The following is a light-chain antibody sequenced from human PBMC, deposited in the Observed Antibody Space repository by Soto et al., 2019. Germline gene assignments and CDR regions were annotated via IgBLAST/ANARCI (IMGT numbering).Light chain of an antibody. Sequence: ELVLTQSPATLSLSPGARATLSCRASQGVSSYLAWYQQKPGQAPRLLIYGASSRATGIPDRFSGSGSGTDFTLTINRLEPEDFAVYYCQQYGSSITFREGTRLWIK. CDR3: QQYGSSIT. J-gene: IGKJ5*01. CDR1: QGVSSY. V-gene: IGKV3-20*01. CDR2: GAS.